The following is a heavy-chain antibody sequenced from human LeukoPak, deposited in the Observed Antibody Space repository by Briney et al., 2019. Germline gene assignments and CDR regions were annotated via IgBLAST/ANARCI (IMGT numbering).Heavy chain of an antibody. V-gene: IGHV3-21*01. J-gene: IGHJ6*03. CDR2: ISSSSSYI. Sequence: GGSLRLSCAASGFTFSSYSMNWVRQAPGKGLEWVSSISSSSSYIYYADSVKGRFTISRDNAKNSLYLQMNSLRAEDTAVYYCARWGYCSSTSCYFDYYYMDVWGKGTTVTVSS. D-gene: IGHD2-2*01. CDR3: ARWGYCSSTSCYFDYYYMDV. CDR1: GFTFSSYS.